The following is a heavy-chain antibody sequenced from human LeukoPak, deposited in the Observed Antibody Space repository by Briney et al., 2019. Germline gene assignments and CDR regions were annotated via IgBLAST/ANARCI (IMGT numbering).Heavy chain of an antibody. Sequence: GSLSVSCTASGYTFTNYHINWVRQAPGQGLEWMGWINPNTGDRGYAQTFQGRVSITSDTSISTAYMKLGSPRSEDTAVYFCARTTSLTASGYDYWGQGTLVTVSS. J-gene: IGHJ4*02. CDR2: INPNTGDR. D-gene: IGHD4-17*01. V-gene: IGHV1-8*03. CDR3: ARTTSLTASGYDY. CDR1: GYTFTNYH.